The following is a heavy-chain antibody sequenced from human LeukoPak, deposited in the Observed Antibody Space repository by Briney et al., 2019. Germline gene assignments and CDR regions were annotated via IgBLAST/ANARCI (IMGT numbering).Heavy chain of an antibody. J-gene: IGHJ6*02. Sequence: GGSLRLSCAASGFTFSSYWMSWVRQAPGKGLEWVAKIEQDGSEKYCVDSVKGRFTVSRDNAKNSLFLQMNSLRAEDTAVYYCARHIGRTKGCSYYGMDVWGQGTAVTVSS. CDR1: GFTFSSYW. CDR3: ARHIGRTKGCSYYGMDV. V-gene: IGHV3-7*01. D-gene: IGHD1-14*01. CDR2: IEQDGSEK.